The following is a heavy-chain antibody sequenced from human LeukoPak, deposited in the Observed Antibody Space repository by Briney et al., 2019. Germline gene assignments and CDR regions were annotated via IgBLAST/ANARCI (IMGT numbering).Heavy chain of an antibody. V-gene: IGHV7-4-1*02. CDR1: GYSFTTYP. J-gene: IGHJ4*02. Sequence: ASVNVSCKASGYSFTTYPMNWLRQAPGQGLEWMGWINTNTGNPTYAQGYTGRFVFSLDTSVSTTYLQISSLKAEDTAIYYCARSWSAFSIDYWGQGTLLTVSS. CDR2: INTNTGNP. CDR3: ARSWSAFSIDY. D-gene: IGHD3-3*01.